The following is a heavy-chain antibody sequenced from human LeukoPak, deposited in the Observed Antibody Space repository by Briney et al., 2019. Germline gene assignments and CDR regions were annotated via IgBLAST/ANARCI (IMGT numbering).Heavy chain of an antibody. D-gene: IGHD2-2*02. J-gene: IGHJ4*02. CDR2: IDLSGNVK. CDR1: GFIFSDYY. V-gene: IGHV3-11*04. CDR3: ARRGFQLVYDY. Sequence: GGSLRLSCAASGFIFSDYYMSWVRQAPGKGLEWLSYIDLSGNVKYYVDSVKGRFTISRDNAKNSLPLQMDSLRAEDTAVYCARRGFQLVYDYWGQGILVTVSS.